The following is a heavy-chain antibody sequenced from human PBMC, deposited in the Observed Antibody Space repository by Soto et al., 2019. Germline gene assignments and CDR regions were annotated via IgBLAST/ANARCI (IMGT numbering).Heavy chain of an antibody. D-gene: IGHD6-19*01. J-gene: IGHJ4*02. CDR2: ISYDGGNK. Sequence: PGGSLRLSCAASGFTFFSYGMHWVRQAPGKGLEWVAVISYDGGNKYYADSVKGRFTVSRDNSENTLYLQMNSLRAEDTAVYYCAKVDYTSGWYGYFDYWGQGTLVTVSS. V-gene: IGHV3-30*18. CDR1: GFTFFSYG. CDR3: AKVDYTSGWYGYFDY.